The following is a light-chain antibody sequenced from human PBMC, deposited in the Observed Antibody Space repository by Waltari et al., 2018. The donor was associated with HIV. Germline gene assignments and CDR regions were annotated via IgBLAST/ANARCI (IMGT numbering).Light chain of an antibody. Sequence: IRLTQSPRVLSASVGDRVNITCRASQAISNYLAWYQHKPGSAPRLLIYAASTLRTGVSSRFSGRGSGTDFTLSVSSLQSEDFATYYCQQFNSYPLTFGGGTEVEIK. V-gene: IGKV1-9*01. J-gene: IGKJ4*01. CDR1: QAISNY. CDR3: QQFNSYPLT. CDR2: AAS.